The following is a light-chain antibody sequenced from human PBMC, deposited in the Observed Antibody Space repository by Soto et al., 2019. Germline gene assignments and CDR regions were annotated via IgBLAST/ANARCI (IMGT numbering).Light chain of an antibody. J-gene: IGLJ1*01. V-gene: IGLV2-14*01. Sequence: QSALTQPASVSGSPGQLITISCIGTSNDIGGYDYVSWYQQYPGKAPKLMIYDVTDRPPGVSSRFSGSKSDNTASLTISGLQADNEADYYCSSYTSSSALYVFGGGTKVTVL. CDR2: DVT. CDR3: SSYTSSSALYV. CDR1: SNDIGGYDY.